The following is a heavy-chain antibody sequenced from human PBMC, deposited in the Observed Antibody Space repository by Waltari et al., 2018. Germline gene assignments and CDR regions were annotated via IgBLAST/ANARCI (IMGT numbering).Heavy chain of an antibody. CDR3: ARGQYCSGGSCYSDYYGMDV. CDR1: GFTFSSYS. CDR2: ISSNVGST. Sequence: EVQLVESGEGLVQPGGSLRLSCAASGFTFSSYSMHWVRQAPGKGLEYVSAISSNVGSTYYADSVKVRFTISRDNSKNTLYLQMGSLRAEDMAVYYCARGQYCSGGSCYSDYYGMDVWGQGTTVTVSS. V-gene: IGHV3-64*02. J-gene: IGHJ6*02. D-gene: IGHD2-15*01.